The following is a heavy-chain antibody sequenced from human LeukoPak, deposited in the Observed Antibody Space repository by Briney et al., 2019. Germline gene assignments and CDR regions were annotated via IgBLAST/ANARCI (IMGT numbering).Heavy chain of an antibody. V-gene: IGHV3-30*18. Sequence: PGGSLRLSCAVSGFTFSSYGMHWVRQAPGKGLEWVAAISHGGSDKYYADSVKGRFTISRDNSKNTLYLQMNSLRAEDTAVYYCAKERYSSSYFDYWGQGTLVTVSS. CDR2: ISHGGSDK. J-gene: IGHJ4*02. D-gene: IGHD6-6*01. CDR1: GFTFSSYG. CDR3: AKERYSSSYFDY.